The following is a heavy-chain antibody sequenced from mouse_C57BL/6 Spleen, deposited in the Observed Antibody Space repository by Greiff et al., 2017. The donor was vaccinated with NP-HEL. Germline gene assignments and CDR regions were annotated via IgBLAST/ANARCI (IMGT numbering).Heavy chain of an antibody. Sequence: QVQLQQSGTELVKPGASVKLSCQASGYTFTSYWMHWVKQRPGQGLEWIGNINPSNGGTNYNEKFKSKATLTVDKSSSTAYMQLSSLTSEDSAVYYCARAEITTVVAPDYWGQGTTLTVSS. D-gene: IGHD1-1*01. CDR2: INPSNGGT. CDR1: GYTFTSYW. J-gene: IGHJ2*01. V-gene: IGHV1-53*01. CDR3: ARAEITTVVAPDY.